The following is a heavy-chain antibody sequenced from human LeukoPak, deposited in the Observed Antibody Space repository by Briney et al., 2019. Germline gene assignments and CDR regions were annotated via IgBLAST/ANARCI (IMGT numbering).Heavy chain of an antibody. V-gene: IGHV3-30*18. CDR1: GFSFSDYN. CDR2: ISYNGINE. CDR3: AKVRWDNSGWYYLDS. Sequence: GGSLRLSCAASGFSFSDYNMHWIRQAPGKGLEWMAVISYNGINEYYADSVKGRFTISRDNSKSTLLLQMNSLRAEDTAVYYCAKVRWDNSGWYYLDSWGQGTLVTVSS. J-gene: IGHJ4*02. D-gene: IGHD6-19*01.